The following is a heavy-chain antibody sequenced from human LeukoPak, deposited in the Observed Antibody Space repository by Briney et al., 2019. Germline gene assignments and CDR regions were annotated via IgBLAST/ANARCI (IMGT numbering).Heavy chain of an antibody. CDR2: ISSSGGTI. D-gene: IGHD3-10*01. CDR1: GFTFSNYE. J-gene: IGHJ4*02. V-gene: IGHV3-48*03. CDR3: ASRPPPSRGPYDY. Sequence: GGSLRLSCAASGFTFSNYEMNWVRQAPGKGLECVPYISSSGGTIYYADSVKGRFTISRDNAKNSLYLQMHSLRAEDTAVYYCASRPPPSRGPYDYWGQGTLVTVSS.